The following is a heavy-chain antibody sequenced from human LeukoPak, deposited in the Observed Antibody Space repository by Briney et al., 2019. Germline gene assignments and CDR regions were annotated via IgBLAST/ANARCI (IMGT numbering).Heavy chain of an antibody. V-gene: IGHV3-21*01. D-gene: IGHD5/OR15-5a*01. J-gene: IGHJ2*01. CDR3: ARDNDLYARYFDL. Sequence: GGSLRLSCAASGFAFSSYSMNWVRQAPGKGLEWVSSISSSSSYIYYADSVKGRFTISRDNAKNSLYLQMNSLRAGDTAVYYCARDNDLYARYFDLWGRGTPVTVSS. CDR2: ISSSSSYI. CDR1: GFAFSSYS.